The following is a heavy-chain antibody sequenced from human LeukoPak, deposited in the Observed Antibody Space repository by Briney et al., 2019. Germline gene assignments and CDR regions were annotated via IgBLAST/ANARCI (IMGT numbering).Heavy chain of an antibody. CDR2: ISGSGSST. V-gene: IGHV3-23*01. CDR1: GFTFSTYA. J-gene: IGHJ4*02. D-gene: IGHD4-17*01. Sequence: PGGSLRLSCAASGFTFSTYAMSWVRQAPGKGLEWVSSISGSGSSTYYADSVKDRFTISRDNAKNSLYLQMNSLRAEDTAVYYCARHYGDYDSYFDYWGQGTLVTVSS. CDR3: ARHYGDYDSYFDY.